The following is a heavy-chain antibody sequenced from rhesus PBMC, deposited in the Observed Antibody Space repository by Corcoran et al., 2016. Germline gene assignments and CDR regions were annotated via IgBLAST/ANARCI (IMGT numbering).Heavy chain of an antibody. J-gene: IGHJ6*01. CDR3: ASLNIWTGYYPANYGLDS. D-gene: IGHD3-3*01. CDR2: IRSGGST. V-gene: IGHV4-165*01. CDR1: GGSVSGYW. Sequence: QVQLQQWGEGLVKPSETLSLTCAVYGGSVSGYWWGWIRQPPGKGLEWIGRIRSGGSTTYHPSLKSRVTISIDPSKNQFSLKLSSVTAADTAVYYCASLNIWTGYYPANYGLDSWGQGVVVTVSS.